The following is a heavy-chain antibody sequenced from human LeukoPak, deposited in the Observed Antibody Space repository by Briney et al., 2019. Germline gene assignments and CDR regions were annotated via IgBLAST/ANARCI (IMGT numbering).Heavy chain of an antibody. CDR1: GGSISSYY. J-gene: IGHJ5*02. CDR3: ASRITMVRGFDP. D-gene: IGHD3-10*01. V-gene: IGHV4-59*01. Sequence: SETLSLTCTVSGGSISSYYWSWIRQPPGEGLEWIGYIYYSGSTNYNPSLKSRVTISVDTSKNQFSLKLSSVTAADTAVYYCASRITMVRGFDPWGQGTLVTVSS. CDR2: IYYSGST.